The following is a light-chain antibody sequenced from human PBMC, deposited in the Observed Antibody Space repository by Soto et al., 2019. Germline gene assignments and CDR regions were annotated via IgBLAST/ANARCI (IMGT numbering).Light chain of an antibody. CDR3: SFYTTSNTVV. V-gene: IGLV2-18*01. J-gene: IGLJ3*02. CDR2: VVT. CDR1: SSDIGTYNR. Sequence: QSALTQPPSVSGSPGQSLTISCTGDSSDIGTYNRVSWYQQPPGTPPKLIIYVVTNRPSGVPDRFSGSKSGSTASLTISGLQAEDEADYYCSFYTTSNTVVFGGGTKLTVL.